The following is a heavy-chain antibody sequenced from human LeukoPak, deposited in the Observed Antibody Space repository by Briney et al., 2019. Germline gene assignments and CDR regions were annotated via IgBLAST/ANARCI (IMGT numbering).Heavy chain of an antibody. Sequence: PSETLSLTCTVSGDSISTYYWSWIRQPPGKGLEWVGYIYYRVTSYYNPSLKSRVTMSVDMSTRQISLKLSSVTAADTAVYYCATSGWGYWFDPWGQGTLVTVSS. J-gene: IGHJ5*02. CDR2: IYYRVTS. V-gene: IGHV4-59*01. CDR3: ATSGWGYWFDP. D-gene: IGHD6-19*01. CDR1: GDSISTYY.